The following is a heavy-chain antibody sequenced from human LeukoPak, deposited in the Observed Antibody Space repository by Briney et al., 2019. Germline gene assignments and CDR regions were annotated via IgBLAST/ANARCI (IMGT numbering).Heavy chain of an antibody. D-gene: IGHD3-22*01. J-gene: IGHJ4*02. CDR3: MGYDSSSPQSSDY. Sequence: GGSLRLSCAASGFTFSSYAMSWVRQAPGKGLEWVSAISGSGGSTYYADSVKGRFTISRDNSKNTLYLQMNSLRAEDTAVYYCMGYDSSSPQSSDYWGQGTLVTVSS. CDR2: ISGSGGST. V-gene: IGHV3-23*01. CDR1: GFTFSSYA.